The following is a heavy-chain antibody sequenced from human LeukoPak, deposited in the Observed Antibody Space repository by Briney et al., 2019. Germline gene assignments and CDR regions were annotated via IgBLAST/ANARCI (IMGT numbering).Heavy chain of an antibody. CDR1: VFTFSSYA. CDR3: ARDGDSGSYSDY. Sequence: GGSLRLSCAASVFTFSSYAMHWVRQAPGKGLEYVSAISSNGGSTYYANSVKGRFTISRDNSKNTLYLQMGSLRAEDMAVYYCARDGDSGSYSDYWGQGTLVTVSS. J-gene: IGHJ4*02. CDR2: ISSNGGST. D-gene: IGHD1-26*01. V-gene: IGHV3-64*01.